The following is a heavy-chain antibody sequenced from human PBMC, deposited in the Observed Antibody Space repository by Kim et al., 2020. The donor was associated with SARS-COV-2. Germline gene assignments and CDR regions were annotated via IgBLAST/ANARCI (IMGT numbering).Heavy chain of an antibody. D-gene: IGHD6-6*01. CDR3: ARQAGEYSSSQPKYRAVDY. V-gene: IGHV5-51*01. CDR1: GYSFTSYW. J-gene: IGHJ4*02. CDR2: IYPGDSDT. Sequence: GESLKISCKGSGYSFTSYWIGWVRQMPGKGLEWMGIIYPGDSDTRYSPSFQGQVTISADKSISTAYLQWSSLKASDTAMYYCARQAGEYSSSQPKYRAVDYWGQGTLVTVSS.